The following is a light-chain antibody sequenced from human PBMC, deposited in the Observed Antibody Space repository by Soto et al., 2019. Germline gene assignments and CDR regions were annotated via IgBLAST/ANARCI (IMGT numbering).Light chain of an antibody. J-gene: IGKJ1*01. V-gene: IGKV3-11*01. CDR2: LTS. Sequence: EIVLTQSPATLSAFPGDRVTLSCRASQALNTRLAWCQHKPGQAPRLLIYLTSNRAAGVPSRFSAWGSETDFTLAISDVQPEDFAVYYCQQYLDWPRTFGQGTKVDIK. CDR3: QQYLDWPRT. CDR1: QALNTR.